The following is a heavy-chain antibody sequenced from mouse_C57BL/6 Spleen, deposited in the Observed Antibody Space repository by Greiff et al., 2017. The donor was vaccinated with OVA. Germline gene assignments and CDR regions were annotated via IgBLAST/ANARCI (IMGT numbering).Heavy chain of an antibody. V-gene: IGHV1-26*01. CDR1: GYTFTDYY. D-gene: IGHD1-1*01. CDR2: INPNNGGT. Sequence: VQLQQSGPELVKPGASVKISCKASGYTFTDYYMNWVKQSPGKSLEWIGDINPNNGGTSYNQKFKGKATLTVDKSSSTAYMELRSLTSEDSAVYYCARKTSYVDWGQGTSVTVSS. J-gene: IGHJ4*01. CDR3: ARKTSYVD.